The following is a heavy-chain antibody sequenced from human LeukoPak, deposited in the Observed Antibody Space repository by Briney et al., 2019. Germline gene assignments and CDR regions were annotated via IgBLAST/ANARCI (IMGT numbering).Heavy chain of an antibody. V-gene: IGHV4-4*07. D-gene: IGHD3-22*01. CDR2: IYTSGST. CDR3: AREAYYYDSSGQNTLGY. Sequence: PSETLSLTCTVSGYSISSGYYWGWIRQPAGKGLEWIGRIYTSGSTNYNPSLKSRVTMSVDTSKNQFSLKLSSVTAADTAVYYCAREAYYYDSSGQNTLGYWGQGTLVTVSS. J-gene: IGHJ4*02. CDR1: GYSISSGYY.